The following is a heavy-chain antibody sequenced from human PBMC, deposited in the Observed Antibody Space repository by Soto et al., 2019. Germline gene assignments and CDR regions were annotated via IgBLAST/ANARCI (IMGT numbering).Heavy chain of an antibody. CDR1: XFTFSSYS. Sequence: PGGSLRLSCAASXFTFSSYSMNWVRQAPGKGLEWVSSISSSSSYIYYADSVKGRFTISRDNAKNSLYLQMNSLRAEDTAVYYCAGLGGYSYGTDYWGQGTLVTVSS. CDR3: AGLGGYSYGTDY. CDR2: ISSSSSYI. D-gene: IGHD5-18*01. J-gene: IGHJ4*02. V-gene: IGHV3-21*04.